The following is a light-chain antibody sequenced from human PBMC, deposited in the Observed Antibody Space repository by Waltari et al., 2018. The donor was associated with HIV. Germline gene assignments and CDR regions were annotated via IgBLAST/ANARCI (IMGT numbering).Light chain of an antibody. Sequence: QSALTQPASVAGSPGQSIAISCTRHSSGVRSYHLVPWYQQHPGKVPKVIISEVSNRPSGVSDRFSGSKSGNTASLTISGLQAEDEAVYYCISFTTSTTWVFGGGTKLTVL. CDR3: ISFTTSTTWV. CDR2: EVS. J-gene: IGLJ3*02. CDR1: SSGVRSYHL. V-gene: IGLV2-14*01.